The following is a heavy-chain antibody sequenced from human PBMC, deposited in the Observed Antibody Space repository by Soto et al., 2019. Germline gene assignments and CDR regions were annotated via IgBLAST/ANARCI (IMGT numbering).Heavy chain of an antibody. J-gene: IGHJ4*02. V-gene: IGHV3-30-3*01. D-gene: IGHD3-22*01. CDR2: ISYDGSNK. CDR1: GFTFSSYA. CDR3: ARGAYYYDSSGYYYFDY. Sequence: GGSLRLSCAASGFTFSSYAMHWVRQAPGKGLEWVAVISYDGSNKYYADSVKGRFTISRDNSKNTLYLQMNSLRAEDTAVYYCARGAYYYDSSGYYYFDYWGQGTLVTVSS.